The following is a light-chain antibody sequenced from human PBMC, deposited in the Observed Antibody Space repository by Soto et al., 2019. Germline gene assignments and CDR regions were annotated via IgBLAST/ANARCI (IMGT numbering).Light chain of an antibody. Sequence: EIVLTQSPGTLSLSLGERATLSCRASQSVSSIYLAWYQQKPGQAPRLLILGASSRATGIPDRFSGSGSGTDFTLTISRLEPEDFAVYYCQQYSSSPEWTFGQGTKVDIK. CDR3: QQYSSSPEWT. CDR2: GAS. V-gene: IGKV3-20*01. J-gene: IGKJ1*01. CDR1: QSVSSIY.